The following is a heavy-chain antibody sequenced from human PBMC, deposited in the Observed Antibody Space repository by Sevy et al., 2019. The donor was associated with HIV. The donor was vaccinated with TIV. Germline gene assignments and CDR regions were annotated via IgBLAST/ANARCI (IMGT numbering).Heavy chain of an antibody. Sequence: ASVKVSCKASGYSLTGYYIHWMRQAPGQGLEWMGWINPNNGGTNYAQRFQGRVTMTRDTSISTVSMELTNLRSDDTDVYFCARDFSESGLFVIGNCFDPWGQGTLVTVSS. D-gene: IGHD2-15*01. CDR2: INPNNGGT. J-gene: IGHJ5*02. V-gene: IGHV1-2*02. CDR1: GYSLTGYY. CDR3: ARDFSESGLFVIGNCFDP.